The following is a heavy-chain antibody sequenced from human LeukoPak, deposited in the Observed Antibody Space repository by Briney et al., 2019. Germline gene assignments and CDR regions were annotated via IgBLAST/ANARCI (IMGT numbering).Heavy chain of an antibody. CDR1: GYTFTGCY. J-gene: IGHJ4*02. CDR2: INPNSGGT. V-gene: IGHV1-2*02. CDR3: ARNYYDSSGYSTSDY. Sequence: ASVRVSCKASGYTFTGCYMHWVRQAPGQGLEWMGWINPNSGGTNYAQKFQGRVTMTRDTSISTAYMELSRLRSDDTAVYYCARNYYDSSGYSTSDYWAQGTLVTVSP. D-gene: IGHD3-22*01.